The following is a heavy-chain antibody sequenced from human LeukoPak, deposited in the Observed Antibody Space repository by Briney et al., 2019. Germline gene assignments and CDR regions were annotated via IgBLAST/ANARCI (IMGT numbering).Heavy chain of an antibody. D-gene: IGHD6-13*01. CDR1: GGSISSGNYY. Sequence: PSETLSLTCTVSGGSISSGNYYWRWIRQPAGKGLEWIGRIYASGSTNYNPSLKSRVTISVDTSKNQFSLKLSSVTAADTAVYYCARLRGQQLAIGYWGQGTLVTVSS. V-gene: IGHV4-61*02. J-gene: IGHJ4*02. CDR3: ARLRGQQLAIGY. CDR2: IYASGST.